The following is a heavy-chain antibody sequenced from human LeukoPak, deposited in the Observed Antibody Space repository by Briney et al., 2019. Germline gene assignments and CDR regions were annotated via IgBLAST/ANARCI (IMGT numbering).Heavy chain of an antibody. CDR2: LNQSGIT. Sequence: SETLSLTCAVYGGSFSGYYWSWIRQSPGKGLEWIGELNQSGITNYNPSPKTRVTISVDTSKNQLSLKLRSVTAADTAVYYCARDDRRYCSGGTCYSRDYWGQGTLVTVSS. CDR3: ARDDRRYCSGGTCYSRDY. J-gene: IGHJ4*02. V-gene: IGHV4-34*01. CDR1: GGSFSGYY. D-gene: IGHD2-15*01.